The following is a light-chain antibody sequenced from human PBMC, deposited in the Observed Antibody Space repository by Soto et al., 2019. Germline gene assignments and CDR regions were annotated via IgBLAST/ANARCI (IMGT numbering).Light chain of an antibody. V-gene: IGLV3-1*01. Sequence: SYELTQPPSVSVSPGQTASITCSGDKLGDKYACWYQQKPGQSPVLVIYQDSKRPSGIPERFSGSNSGNTATLTISGTQAMDEADYYFQAWDSSTYVFGTGTNLTVL. CDR2: QDS. CDR3: QAWDSSTYV. CDR1: KLGDKY. J-gene: IGLJ1*01.